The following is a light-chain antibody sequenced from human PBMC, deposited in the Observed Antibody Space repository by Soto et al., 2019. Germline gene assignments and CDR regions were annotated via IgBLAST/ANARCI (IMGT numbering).Light chain of an antibody. CDR3: QYYDSSLSVV. V-gene: IGLV1-40*01. Sequence: QSVLTQPPSVSGAPGQRVTISCTGSSSNIGAGYDVHWYQQLPGTAPKLLIYGNSNRPSGVPDRFSASKSGTSASLAISGLQDEDEADYCCQYYDSSLSVVFGGGTKLTVL. J-gene: IGLJ2*01. CDR1: SSNIGAGYD. CDR2: GNS.